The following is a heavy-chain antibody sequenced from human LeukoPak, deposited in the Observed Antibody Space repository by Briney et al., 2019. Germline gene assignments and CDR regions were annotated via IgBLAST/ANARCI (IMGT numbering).Heavy chain of an antibody. CDR3: ARDGRLYDCSGYYSDTFDV. CDR1: GFTFTNYE. D-gene: IGHD3-22*01. J-gene: IGHJ3*01. V-gene: IGHV3-48*03. CDR2: IRRIGITI. Sequence: PVRSLRLSCAASGFTFTNYEMDWVRQAPGKGLEWVAFIRRIGITIYYADSVKGRFTISRDNAKNTLYLQMNSLRAEDTAAYYCARDGRLYDCSGYYSDTFDVWGQGTMVTVSS.